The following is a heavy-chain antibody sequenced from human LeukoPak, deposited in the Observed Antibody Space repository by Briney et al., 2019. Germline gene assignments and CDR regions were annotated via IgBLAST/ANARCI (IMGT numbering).Heavy chain of an antibody. CDR3: ARISEVCYDSSGYYCTYFDY. CDR2: INPNSGGT. Sequence: GASVKVSCKASGYTFTGYYMHWVRQAPGQGLEWMGWINPNSGGTNYAQKFQGRVTMTRDTSISTAYMELSRLRSDDTAVYYCARISEVCYDSSGYYCTYFDYWGQGTLVTVSS. J-gene: IGHJ4*02. CDR1: GYTFTGYY. V-gene: IGHV1-2*02. D-gene: IGHD3-22*01.